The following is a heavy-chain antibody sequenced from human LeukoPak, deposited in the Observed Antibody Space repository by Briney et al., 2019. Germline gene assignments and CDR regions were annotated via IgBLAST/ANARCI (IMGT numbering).Heavy chain of an antibody. Sequence: SETLSLTCTVSGGSISSGGYYWSWIRQHPGKGLEWIGYIYYSGSTYYNPSLKSRVTISVDTSKNQFSLKLSSVTAADTAVYYCARDRARGGEDYWGQGTLVTVSS. D-gene: IGHD7-27*01. CDR1: GGSISSGGYY. CDR3: ARDRARGGEDY. J-gene: IGHJ4*02. CDR2: IYYSGST. V-gene: IGHV4-31*03.